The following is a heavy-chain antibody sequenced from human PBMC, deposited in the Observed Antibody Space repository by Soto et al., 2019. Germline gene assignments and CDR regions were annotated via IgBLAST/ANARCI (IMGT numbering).Heavy chain of an antibody. Sequence: EVQLVESGGGLVKPGGSLRLSCAACGSTFRSDSMNWVRQAPGKGLEWVSSISSSSSYIYYADSVKGRFTISRDNAKNSLYLQMNSLRAEDTAVYYCAREGCGGDCYLDYWGQGTLVTVSS. D-gene: IGHD2-21*02. CDR3: AREGCGGDCYLDY. CDR1: GSTFRSDS. CDR2: ISSSSSYI. J-gene: IGHJ4*02. V-gene: IGHV3-21*01.